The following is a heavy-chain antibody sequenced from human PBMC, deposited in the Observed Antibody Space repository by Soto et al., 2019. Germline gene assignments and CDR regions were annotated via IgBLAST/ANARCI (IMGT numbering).Heavy chain of an antibody. J-gene: IGHJ6*02. Sequence: ATTLSLTCTVSGGSVSCGSYYWSWVRQPPGKGLEWIAYIYYSGSTNYNPSLKSRVTISVDRSKNQFSLKLNSVTAADTAVYYCARATYYYYVIDVWGQGTTVTVSS. D-gene: IGHD1-26*01. CDR1: GGSVSCGSYY. CDR3: ARATYYYYVIDV. V-gene: IGHV4-61*01. CDR2: IYYSGST.